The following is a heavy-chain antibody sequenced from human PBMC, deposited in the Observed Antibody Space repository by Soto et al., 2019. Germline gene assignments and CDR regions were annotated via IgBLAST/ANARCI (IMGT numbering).Heavy chain of an antibody. CDR3: ARDRWSSTSGSINWFDP. V-gene: IGHV4-59*01. CDR2: IYYSGST. J-gene: IGHJ5*02. Sequence: SETLSLTCTVSGGSISSYYWSWIRQPPGKGLEWIGYIYYSGSTNYNPSLKSRVTISVDTSKNQFSLKLSSVTAADTAVYYCARDRWSSTSGSINWFDPWGQGTQVTVSS. D-gene: IGHD2-2*01. CDR1: GGSISSYY.